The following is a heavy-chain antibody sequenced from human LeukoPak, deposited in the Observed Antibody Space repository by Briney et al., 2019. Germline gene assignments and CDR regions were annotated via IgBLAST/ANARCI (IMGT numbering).Heavy chain of an antibody. Sequence: SETLSLTCAVYGGSFSGYYWSWIRQPPGKGLEWIGEINHSGSTNYNPPLKSRVTISVDTSKNQFSLKLSSVTAADTAVYYCARAGGYSSSWYIRYWGQGTLVTVSS. J-gene: IGHJ4*02. CDR3: ARAGGYSSSWYIRY. CDR2: INHSGST. CDR1: GGSFSGYY. D-gene: IGHD6-13*01. V-gene: IGHV4-34*01.